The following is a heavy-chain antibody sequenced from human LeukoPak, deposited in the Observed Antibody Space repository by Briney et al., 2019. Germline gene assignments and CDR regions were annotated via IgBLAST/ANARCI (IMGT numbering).Heavy chain of an antibody. V-gene: IGHV3-23*01. Sequence: GGSLRLSCAASGFTFSSYAMSWVRQAPGKGLEWVSAISGSGGSTYYADSVKGRFTISRDNSKNTLYLQMNSLRAEDTAVYYCPTRRTDLVVVPAPNPEGYYYMDVWGKGTTVTVSS. J-gene: IGHJ6*03. D-gene: IGHD2-2*01. CDR1: GFTFSSYA. CDR3: PTRRTDLVVVPAPNPEGYYYMDV. CDR2: ISGSGGST.